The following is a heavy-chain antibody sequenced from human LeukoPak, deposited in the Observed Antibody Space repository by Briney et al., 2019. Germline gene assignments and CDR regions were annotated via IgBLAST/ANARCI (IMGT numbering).Heavy chain of an antibody. V-gene: IGHV4-4*02. D-gene: IGHD3/OR15-3a*01. J-gene: IGHJ4*02. Sequence: SETLSLTCAVSGDSISSSNWWSWVRQPPGKGLEWIAEIYHSGSTNYNPSLKSRVTISVDKSENQFSLKLTSVTAADTAVYYCARGRDWTWGCWGRGTLVTVSS. CDR3: ARGRDWTWGC. CDR1: GDSISSSNW. CDR2: IYHSGST.